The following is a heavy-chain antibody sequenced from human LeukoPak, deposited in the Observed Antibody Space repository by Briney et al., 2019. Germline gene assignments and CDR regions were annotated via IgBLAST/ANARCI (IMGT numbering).Heavy chain of an antibody. CDR2: INAGNGNT. Sequence: ASVKVSCKASGYTFTSYAMHWVRQAPGQRLEWMGWINAGNGNTKYSQKFQGRVTITRDTSASTAYMELSGLRSEDTAVSYCARDDAYTSTFWDYWGQGTLVTVSS. D-gene: IGHD6-13*01. V-gene: IGHV1-3*01. CDR1: GYTFTSYA. CDR3: ARDDAYTSTFWDY. J-gene: IGHJ4*02.